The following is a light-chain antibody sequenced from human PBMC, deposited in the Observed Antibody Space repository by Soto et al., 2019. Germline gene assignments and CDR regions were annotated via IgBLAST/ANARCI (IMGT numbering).Light chain of an antibody. CDR2: DAS. Sequence: EIVMTQSPATLSLSPGERATLSCRASQSVGKYLVWYQQKPGQAPRLVIYDASNRATGIPARFSGSGSGTDFTLTISSLEPEDVAVYYCQQRGNRPPWTFGQGTKVDI. J-gene: IGKJ1*01. V-gene: IGKV3-11*01. CDR3: QQRGNRPPWT. CDR1: QSVGKY.